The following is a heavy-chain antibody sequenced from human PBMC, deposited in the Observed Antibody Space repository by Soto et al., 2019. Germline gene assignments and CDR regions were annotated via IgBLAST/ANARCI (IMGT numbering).Heavy chain of an antibody. CDR1: GGSISSSPYY. V-gene: IGHV4-39*01. D-gene: IGHD2-21*01. Sequence: SETLSLTCAVSGGSISSSPYYWGWVRQPPGEGLEWIGNIYYSGTTYYNPSLKSRVTISLDTSRNQFSLRLNSLTAADTAVYYCARRADCGNSHCPFGYWGQGTLVTVSS. CDR3: ARRADCGNSHCPFGY. J-gene: IGHJ4*02. CDR2: IYYSGTT.